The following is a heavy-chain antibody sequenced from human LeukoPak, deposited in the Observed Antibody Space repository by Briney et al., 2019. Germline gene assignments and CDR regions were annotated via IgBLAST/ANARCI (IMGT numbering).Heavy chain of an antibody. V-gene: IGHV3-74*01. CDR2: INPDDKST. CDR3: ARDRYCGGDCYPSIFDY. Sequence: GGSLRLSCAASGFTFRKFWLHWVRQSPGKGLVWVSRINPDDKSTSYADSVKGRFTISSDNAQNTLYLQMNSLRAEDTAVYYCARDRYCGGDCYPSIFDYWGQGTLVTVSS. D-gene: IGHD2-21*02. CDR1: GFTFRKFW. J-gene: IGHJ4*02.